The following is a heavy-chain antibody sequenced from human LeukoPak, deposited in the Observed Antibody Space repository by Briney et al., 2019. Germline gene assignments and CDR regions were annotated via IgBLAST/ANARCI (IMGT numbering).Heavy chain of an antibody. CDR3: ARGGGHDYSVYYFDY. CDR2: ISAYNGNT. CDR1: GYTFTSYG. D-gene: IGHD4-11*01. V-gene: IGHV1-18*01. Sequence: ASVNVSCKASGYTFTSYGISWVRQAPGQGLEWMGWISAYNGNTNYAQKLQGRVTMTTDTSTSTAYMELRSLRSDDTAVHYCARGGGHDYSVYYFDYWGQGTLVTVSS. J-gene: IGHJ4*02.